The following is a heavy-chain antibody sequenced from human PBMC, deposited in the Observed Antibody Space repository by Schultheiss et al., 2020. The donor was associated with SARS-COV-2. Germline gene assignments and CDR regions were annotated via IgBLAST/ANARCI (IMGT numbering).Heavy chain of an antibody. CDR3: ARAGSTFNVFDI. V-gene: IGHV3-21*06. Sequence: GESLKISCAASGFTFSSYAMTWVRQAPGKGLEWVSSISSSSSYIYYADSVKGRFTISRDNGKNTLYLQMNSLRVEDTAVYYCARAGSTFNVFDIWGQGTMVTVSS. CDR2: ISSSSSYI. D-gene: IGHD1-1*01. CDR1: GFTFSSYA. J-gene: IGHJ3*02.